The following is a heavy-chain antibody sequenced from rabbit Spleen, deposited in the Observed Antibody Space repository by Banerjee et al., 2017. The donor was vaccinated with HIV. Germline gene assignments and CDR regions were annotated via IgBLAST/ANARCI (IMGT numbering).Heavy chain of an antibody. CDR3: ARDGAGGSYFAL. CDR2: IDPVFGIT. J-gene: IGHJ4*01. V-gene: IGHV1S7*01. CDR1: GFTLSRYY. Sequence: QLEESAGGLVQPGGSLKLSCKASGFTLSRYYMNWFRQAPGKGLEWIGYIDPVFGITYYANWVTGRFSISRENAQNTVFLQMTSLTAADTATYFCARDGAGGSYFALWGPGTLVTVS. D-gene: IGHD8-1*01.